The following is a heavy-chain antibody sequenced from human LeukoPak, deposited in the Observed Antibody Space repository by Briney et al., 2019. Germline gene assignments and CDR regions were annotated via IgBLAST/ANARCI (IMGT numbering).Heavy chain of an antibody. Sequence: SETLSLTCTVSGYSISSGYYWGWIRQPPGKGLEWIGSIYHSGSTYYNPSLKSRVTISVDTSKNQFSLKLSSVTAADTAVYYCARGKQLAFDPWGQGTLVTVSS. J-gene: IGHJ5*02. CDR3: ARGKQLAFDP. D-gene: IGHD6-6*01. V-gene: IGHV4-38-2*02. CDR1: GYSISSGYY. CDR2: IYHSGST.